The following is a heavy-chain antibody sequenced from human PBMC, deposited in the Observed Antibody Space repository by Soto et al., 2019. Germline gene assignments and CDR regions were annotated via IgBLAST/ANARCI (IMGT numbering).Heavy chain of an antibody. D-gene: IGHD2-2*01. CDR1: GGTFSSYA. Sequence: QVQLVQSGAEVKKPGSSVKVSCKASGGTFSSYAISWVRQAPGHGLEWMGGIIPIFGTANYAQKFQGRVTITADESTSTAYMELSSLRSEDTAVYYCARESGGGNYCSSTRCYQGAFDYWGQGTLVTVSS. CDR2: IIPIFGTA. J-gene: IGHJ4*02. V-gene: IGHV1-69*01. CDR3: ARESGGGNYCSSTRCYQGAFDY.